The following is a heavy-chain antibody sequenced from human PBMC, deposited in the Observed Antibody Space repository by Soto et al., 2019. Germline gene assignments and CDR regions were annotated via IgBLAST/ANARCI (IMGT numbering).Heavy chain of an antibody. CDR3: AHRSNTDYV. CDR2: IYWNHDK. J-gene: IGHJ4*02. D-gene: IGHD4-17*01. CDR1: GFSFSTSGVG. V-gene: IGHV2-5*01. Sequence: SGPTLVNPTQTLTLTCTFSGFSFSTSGVGVGWIRLPPGRALEWLALIYWNHDKRYSPSLQSRLTITKDTSKNQVVLTMTNMDPVDTATYYCAHRSNTDYVWGQGTLVTSPQ.